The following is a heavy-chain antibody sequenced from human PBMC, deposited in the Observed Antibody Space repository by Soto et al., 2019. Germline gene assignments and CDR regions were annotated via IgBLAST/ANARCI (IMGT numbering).Heavy chain of an antibody. J-gene: IGHJ4*02. CDR1: GFTFSSYS. V-gene: IGHV3-21*06. Sequence: GGSLRLSCAASGFTFSSYSMNWVRQAPGKGLEWVSSISSSSGSYIYYADSVKGRFTISRDNAKNSLYLQMNSLRAGDTAVYYCARGDTEYDYWGLGTLVTAPQ. CDR2: ISSSSGSYI. CDR3: ARGDTEYDY. D-gene: IGHD6-6*01.